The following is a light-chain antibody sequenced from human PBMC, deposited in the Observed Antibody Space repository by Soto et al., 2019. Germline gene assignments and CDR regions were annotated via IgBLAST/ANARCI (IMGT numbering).Light chain of an antibody. CDR2: GAS. CDR3: QQYGSSGT. Sequence: EVVMTQSPATLSVSPGERATLSCRASESVSRNLAWYQQKPGQAPRLFIYGASSRATGIPDRCSGSGSGTDFTLTISRLEPEDFAVYYCQQYGSSGTFGQGTKVDI. CDR1: ESVSRN. J-gene: IGKJ1*01. V-gene: IGKV3-20*01.